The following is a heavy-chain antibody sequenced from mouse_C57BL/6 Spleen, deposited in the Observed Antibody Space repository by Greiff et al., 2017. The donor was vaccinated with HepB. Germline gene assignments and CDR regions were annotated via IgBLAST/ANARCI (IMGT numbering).Heavy chain of an antibody. CDR2: IDPSDSET. CDR3: ARAIYYGNYVGAMDD. J-gene: IGHJ4*01. CDR1: GYTFTSYW. V-gene: IGHV1-52*01. D-gene: IGHD2-1*01. Sequence: VQLQQPGAELVRPGSSVKLSCKASGYTFTSYWMHWVKQRPIQGLEWIGNIDPSDSETHYNQKFKDKATLTVDKSSSTAYMQLSSLTSEDSAVYYCARAIYYGNYVGAMDDWGQGTSVTVSS.